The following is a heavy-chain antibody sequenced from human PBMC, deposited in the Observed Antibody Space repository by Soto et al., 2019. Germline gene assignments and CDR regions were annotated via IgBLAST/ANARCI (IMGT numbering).Heavy chain of an antibody. V-gene: IGHV5-10-1*01. CDR2: INXSXSXI. Sequence: GETLKISCKGSGYNFKNFWITWVRQMPGKGLEXMXXINXSXSXIXXXXSVQGHITISADKSINTAYRQWDSLKASDTAMYYCARRSPGSEGYWGQGTLVTVSS. CDR1: GYNFKNFW. D-gene: IGHD2-15*01. CDR3: ARRSPGSEGY. J-gene: IGHJ4*02.